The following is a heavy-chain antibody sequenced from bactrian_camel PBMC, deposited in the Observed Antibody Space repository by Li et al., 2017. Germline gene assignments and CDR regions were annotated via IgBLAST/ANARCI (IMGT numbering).Heavy chain of an antibody. D-gene: IGHD2*01. CDR2: LTRDGYP. V-gene: IGHV3S53*01. CDR1: GCTYRPCN. Sequence: HVQLVESGGGSVQAGGSLRLSCAASGCTYRPCNMDWYRQAPGKEREKVSALTRDGYPGYAPSVKGRFRISRDCAENIMYLQMNDLKPEDTAMYYCLTTYQGEEYWGQGTQVTVS. J-gene: IGHJ4*01. CDR3: LTTYQGEEY.